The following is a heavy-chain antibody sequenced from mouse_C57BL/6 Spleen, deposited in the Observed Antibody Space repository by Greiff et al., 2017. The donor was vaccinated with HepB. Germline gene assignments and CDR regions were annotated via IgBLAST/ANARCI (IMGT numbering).Heavy chain of an antibody. J-gene: IGHJ4*01. V-gene: IGHV1-69*01. CDR2: IDPSDSYT. CDR1: GYTFTSYW. D-gene: IGHD1-1*01. Sequence: QVQLQQPGAELVMPGASVKLSCKASGYTFTSYWMHWVKQRPGQGLEWIGEIDPSDSYTNYNQKFKGKSTLTVDKSSSTAYMQLSSLTSEDSAVYYCARWDTTYAMDYWGQGTSVTVSS. CDR3: ARWDTTYAMDY.